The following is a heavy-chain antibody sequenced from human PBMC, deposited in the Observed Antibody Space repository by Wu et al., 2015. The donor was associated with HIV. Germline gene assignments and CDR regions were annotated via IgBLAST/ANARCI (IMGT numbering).Heavy chain of an antibody. CDR2: INTYKGNT. D-gene: IGHD1-26*01. V-gene: IGHV1-18*01. CDR3: ARDTRLSGTKATYSPLDV. J-gene: IGHJ6*04. Sequence: QVHLLQSGPAMKNPGTSVKVSCKASGYSFTSFGISWVRQAPGQGLEWMGWINTYKGNTNYAQKFQGRSTMTTDTTTNTAYMELRSLRSDDTATFYCARDTRLSGTKATYSPLDVWDKGTTVIVSS. CDR1: GYSFTSFG.